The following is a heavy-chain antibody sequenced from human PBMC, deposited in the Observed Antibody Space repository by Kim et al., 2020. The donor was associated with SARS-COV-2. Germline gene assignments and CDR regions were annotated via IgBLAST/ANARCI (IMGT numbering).Heavy chain of an antibody. CDR3: ARDNWNDVLFDY. J-gene: IGHJ4*02. V-gene: IGHV3-48*03. Sequence: GGSLRLSCAVSGFTFSSYEMNWVRQAPGKGLEWISYISSSGTTMYYADSVKGRFTISRDNAKNSLYLQMSSLRAEDTAVYYCARDNWNDVLFDYWGQGTLVTVSS. CDR1: GFTFSSYE. CDR2: ISSSGTTM. D-gene: IGHD1-20*01.